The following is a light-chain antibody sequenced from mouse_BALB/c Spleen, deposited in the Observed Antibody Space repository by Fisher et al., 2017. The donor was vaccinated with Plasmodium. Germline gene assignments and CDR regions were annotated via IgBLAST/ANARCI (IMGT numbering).Light chain of an antibody. J-gene: IGKJ5*01. V-gene: IGKV5-43*01. CDR1: QSIASN. Sequence: DIVITQTPATLSVTPGDSVSLSCRASQSIASNLHWYQQKSHESPRLLINYTSQSISGIPSRFSGSGSGTDFTLSINSVETEDFGMYFCQHSNSWPLTFGAGTKLELK. CDR3: QHSNSWPLT. CDR2: YTS.